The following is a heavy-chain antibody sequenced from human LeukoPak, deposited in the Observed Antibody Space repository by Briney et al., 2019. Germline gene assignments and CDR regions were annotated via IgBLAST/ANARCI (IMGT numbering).Heavy chain of an antibody. V-gene: IGHV3-23*01. CDR2: ISSGDGL. CDR1: GFTFRIHA. Sequence: GGSLRLSCAASGFTFRIHAMRWVRQAPGKGLEGVSTISSGDGLHYTDSVKGRFTVSRDDPQNTLYLQMNSLRAEDAAKYYCAKDATPGNSVYDHFDYWGQGTLVTVSS. D-gene: IGHD5/OR15-5a*01. CDR3: AKDATPGNSVYDHFDY. J-gene: IGHJ4*02.